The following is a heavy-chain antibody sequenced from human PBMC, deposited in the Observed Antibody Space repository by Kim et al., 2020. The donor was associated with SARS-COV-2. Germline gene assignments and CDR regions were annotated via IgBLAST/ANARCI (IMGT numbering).Heavy chain of an antibody. D-gene: IGHD4-17*01. Sequence: GGSLRLSCGGSGFMFSNFGMNWVRQAPGNGLEWLSYISPTSSHTYFANSVRGRLTISRDNAKNSVYLQMNSLRDEDTAVYYCARDDGAYARFSGMYVWGQGTTVSVSS. J-gene: IGHJ6*02. CDR1: GFMFSNFG. CDR3: ARDDGAYARFSGMYV. V-gene: IGHV3-48*02. CDR2: ISPTSSHT.